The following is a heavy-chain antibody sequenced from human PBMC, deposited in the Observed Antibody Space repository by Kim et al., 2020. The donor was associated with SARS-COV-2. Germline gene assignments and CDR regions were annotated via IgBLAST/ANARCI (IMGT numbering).Heavy chain of an antibody. D-gene: IGHD3-10*01. Sequence: GGSLRLSCAASGFTFSSYAMSWVRQAPGKGLEWVSGVSASGGHIYYADSVKGRFILSRDNSKNTLYLQMNSLRAGDTAVYYCAKGCGYNYGYYYFDHWG. CDR1: GFTFSSYA. CDR3: AKGCGYNYGYYYFDH. J-gene: IGHJ4*01. CDR2: VSASGGHI. V-gene: IGHV3-23*01.